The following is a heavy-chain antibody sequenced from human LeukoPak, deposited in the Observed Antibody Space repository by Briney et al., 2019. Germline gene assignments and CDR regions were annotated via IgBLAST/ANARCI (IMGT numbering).Heavy chain of an antibody. J-gene: IGHJ4*02. CDR3: ARDRSYYDSSGYFDY. V-gene: IGHV4-31*03. CDR1: GGSISSGGYY. Sequence: PSQTLSLTCTVSGGSISSGGYYWSWIRQHPGKGLEWNGYIYYSGSTYYNPSLKSRVTISVDTSKNQFSLKLSSVTAADTAVYYCARDRSYYDSSGYFDYWGQGTLVTVSS. CDR2: IYYSGST. D-gene: IGHD3-22*01.